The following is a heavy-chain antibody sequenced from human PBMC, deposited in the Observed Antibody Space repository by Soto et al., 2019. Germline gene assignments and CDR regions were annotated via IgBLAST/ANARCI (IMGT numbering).Heavy chain of an antibody. D-gene: IGHD3-10*01. Sequence: QLQLQESGPGLVKPSETLSLTCTVSGGSISSSSYYWGWIRQPPGKGLEWIGSIYYSGSTYYNPSLKSRVPICVETSKYQFSLKLSSVTAADTAVYYCARHQKPYGSMRAMGYYYYMDVWGKGTTVTVSS. CDR1: GGSISSSSYY. J-gene: IGHJ6*03. CDR2: IYYSGST. CDR3: ARHQKPYGSMRAMGYYYYMDV. V-gene: IGHV4-39*01.